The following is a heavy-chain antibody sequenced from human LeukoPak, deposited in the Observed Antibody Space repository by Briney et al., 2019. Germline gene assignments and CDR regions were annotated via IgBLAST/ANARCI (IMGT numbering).Heavy chain of an antibody. CDR2: ISAYNGNT. D-gene: IGHD2-15*01. CDR1: GYTFTSYG. CDR3: ARGAIDIVVVVAATFFDY. J-gene: IGHJ4*02. V-gene: IGHV1-18*01. Sequence: ASVKVSCKASGYTFTSYGISWVRQAPGQGFEWMGWISAYNGNTNYAQKLQGRVTMTTDTSTSTAYMGLRSLRSDDPAVYYCARGAIDIVVVVAATFFDYWGQGTLVTVSS.